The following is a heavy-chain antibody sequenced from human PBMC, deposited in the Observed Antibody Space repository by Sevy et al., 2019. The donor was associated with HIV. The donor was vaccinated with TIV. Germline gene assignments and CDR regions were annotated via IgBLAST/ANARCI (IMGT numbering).Heavy chain of an antibody. J-gene: IGHJ6*02. V-gene: IGHV1-2*02. Sequence: ASVKVSCKASEYTFTGYYIHWVRQAPGQGLEWMGCINPDTGVTSYVQKLQGRVSMTRDTSISTAYMELRSLSPDDTAKYFCARRCCGGAKCYEDYYFAMDVWGQGTTVTVSS. CDR1: EYTFTGYY. CDR3: ARRCCGGAKCYEDYYFAMDV. CDR2: INPDTGVT. D-gene: IGHD2-21*01.